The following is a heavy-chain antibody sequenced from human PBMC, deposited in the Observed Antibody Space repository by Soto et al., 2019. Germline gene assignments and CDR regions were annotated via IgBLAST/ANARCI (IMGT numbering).Heavy chain of an antibody. CDR3: AKDRYYDFWSGYYTSAD. Sequence: GGFLRLSCAASGFTFSSYAMSWVRQAPGKGLEWVSAISGSGGSTYYADSVKGRFTISRDNSKNTLYLQMNSLRAEDTAVYYCAKDRYYDFWSGYYTSADWGQGTLVTVSS. J-gene: IGHJ4*02. D-gene: IGHD3-3*01. V-gene: IGHV3-23*01. CDR2: ISGSGGST. CDR1: GFTFSSYA.